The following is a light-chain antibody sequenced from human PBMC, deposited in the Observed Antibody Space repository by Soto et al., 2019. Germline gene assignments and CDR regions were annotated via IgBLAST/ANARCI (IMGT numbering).Light chain of an antibody. CDR1: QSVSSNY. V-gene: IGKV3-20*01. J-gene: IGKJ3*01. CDR2: GAS. CDR3: QQYGSSPFT. Sequence: EIVLTQSPGTLSLSPGERATLSCRASQSVSSNYLTWYQQKPGQAPRLLIYGASSRATGIPDRFSGSGSGTDFTITIIRLEPEDFAVYYCQQYGSSPFTFGPGTKVDIK.